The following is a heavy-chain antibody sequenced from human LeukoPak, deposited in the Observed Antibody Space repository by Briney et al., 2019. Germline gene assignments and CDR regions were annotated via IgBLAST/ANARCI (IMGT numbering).Heavy chain of an antibody. CDR3: ARDFLTGYFDY. D-gene: IGHD3-9*01. J-gene: IGHJ4*02. Sequence: PGGSLRLSCAASGFTFSSYSMNWVRQAPGKGLEWVSSISGSSSHIYYADSVKGRFTISRDNAKNSLYLQMNSLRAEDTAVYYCARDFLTGYFDYWGQGTLVTVSS. CDR2: ISGSSSHI. V-gene: IGHV3-21*04. CDR1: GFTFSSYS.